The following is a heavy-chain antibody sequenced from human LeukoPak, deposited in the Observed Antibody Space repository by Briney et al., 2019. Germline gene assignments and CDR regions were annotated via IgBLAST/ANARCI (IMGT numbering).Heavy chain of an antibody. CDR1: GGSISSGSYY. J-gene: IGHJ5*02. CDR2: IYTSGST. D-gene: IGHD2-2*01. CDR3: ARDPIVVVPAAELP. Sequence: SQTLSLTCTVSGGSISSGSYYWSWIRQPAGKGLEWIGRIYTSGSTNYNPSLKSRVTISVDTSKNQFSLKLSSVTAADTAVYYCARDPIVVVPAAELPWGQGTLVTVSS. V-gene: IGHV4-61*02.